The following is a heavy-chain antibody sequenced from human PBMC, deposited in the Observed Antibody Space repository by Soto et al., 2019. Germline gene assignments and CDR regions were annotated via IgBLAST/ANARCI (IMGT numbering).Heavy chain of an antibody. D-gene: IGHD3-22*01. Sequence: QVQLVQAGGEVKQPGASVKVSCKATGYTFINSAIAWVRQAPGQGLEWMGWISPYNGNTNYAQSVQGRVTITTDTSTSPAYMEIRSLRFDDTAVYYCARDQSSGVFDYWGQGTLVTVST. J-gene: IGHJ4*02. CDR1: GYTFINSA. V-gene: IGHV1-18*01. CDR2: ISPYNGNT. CDR3: ARDQSSGVFDY.